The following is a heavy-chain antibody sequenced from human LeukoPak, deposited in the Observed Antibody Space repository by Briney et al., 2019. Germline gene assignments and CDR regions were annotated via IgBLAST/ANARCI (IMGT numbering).Heavy chain of an antibody. CDR1: GFTFSNYA. J-gene: IGHJ4*02. V-gene: IGHV3-23*01. Sequence: GGSLRLSCAASGFTFSNYAMTWVRQAPGKGLEWVYSISLSGVSTYYADSVKGRFTISRDNSKNSLYLQMNTLRTEDTAVYYCAKYPVRGWFFDYWRQGTLVTVSS. D-gene: IGHD6-19*01. CDR3: AKYPVRGWFFDY. CDR2: ISLSGVST.